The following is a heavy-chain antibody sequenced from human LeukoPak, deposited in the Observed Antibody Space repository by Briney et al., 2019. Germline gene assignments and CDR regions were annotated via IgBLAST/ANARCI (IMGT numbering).Heavy chain of an antibody. J-gene: IGHJ6*02. D-gene: IGHD2-2*01. V-gene: IGHV4-34*01. CDR2: INHSGST. CDR1: GGSFSGYY. CDR3: ARDGSSTSNDYYYGMDV. Sequence: PSETLSLTCAVYGGSFSGYYWSWIRQPPGKGLEWIGEINHSGSTNYNPSLKSRVTISVDTSKNQFSLKLSSVTAADTAVYYCARDGSSTSNDYYYGMDVWGQGTTVTVSS.